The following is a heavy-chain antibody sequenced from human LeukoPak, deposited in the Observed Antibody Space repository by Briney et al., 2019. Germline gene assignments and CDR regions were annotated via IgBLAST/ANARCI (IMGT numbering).Heavy chain of an antibody. J-gene: IGHJ4*02. CDR3: AKGALEWSYYFDY. Sequence: HPGGSLRLSCVASGLTFSSYAMTWVRQAPGKGLECISAISGSAGTTYYADSVKGRFTISRDNSKNTLYLQMSSLRAEDTAVYYCAKGALEWSYYFDYWGQGTLVTVSS. CDR2: ISGSAGTT. V-gene: IGHV3-23*01. CDR1: GLTFSSYA. D-gene: IGHD3-3*01.